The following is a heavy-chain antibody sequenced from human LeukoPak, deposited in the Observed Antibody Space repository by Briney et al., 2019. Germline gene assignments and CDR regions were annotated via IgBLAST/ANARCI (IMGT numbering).Heavy chain of an antibody. Sequence: GGSLRLSCAASGFTFSNAWMSWVRQAPGKGLEWVGRIKSKTDGGTTDYAAPVKGRFTISRDDSKNTLYLQMNSLKASDTAVYYCARGRDGYNGDAFVWGQGTMVTVSS. CDR3: ARGRDGYNGDAFV. J-gene: IGHJ3*01. D-gene: IGHD5-24*01. CDR2: IKSKTDGGTT. CDR1: GFTFSNAW. V-gene: IGHV3-15*01.